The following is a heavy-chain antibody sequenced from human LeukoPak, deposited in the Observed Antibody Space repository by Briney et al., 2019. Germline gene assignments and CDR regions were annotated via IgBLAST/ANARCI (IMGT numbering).Heavy chain of an antibody. CDR1: GFTVSSNY. CDR3: ARVKWNYYMDV. J-gene: IGHJ6*03. V-gene: IGHV3-53*01. CDR2: IYSGGST. D-gene: IGHD1-26*01. Sequence: GGSLRLSCAASGFTVSSNYMSWVRQAPGKGLEWVSVIYSGGSTYYADSVKGRFTISRDNAKNPLYLQMNSLRAEDTAVYYCARVKWNYYMDVWGKGTTVTVSS.